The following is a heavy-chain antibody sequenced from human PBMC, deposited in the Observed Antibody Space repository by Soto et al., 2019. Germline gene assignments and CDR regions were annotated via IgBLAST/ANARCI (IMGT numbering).Heavy chain of an antibody. V-gene: IGHV2-26*01. CDR1: GFSLSKARMG. J-gene: IGHJ4*02. CDR3: ARALREGLPIYYFDS. CDR2: IFWNDER. D-gene: IGHD1-26*01. Sequence: SGPTLVNPTETLTLTCSVSGFSLSKARMGVSWIRQPPGKALEWLAHIFWNDERSYNTSLKSRLTISRDTSKSQVVLTMTNVDPVDTGTYFCARALREGLPIYYFDSWGQGTLVTVSS.